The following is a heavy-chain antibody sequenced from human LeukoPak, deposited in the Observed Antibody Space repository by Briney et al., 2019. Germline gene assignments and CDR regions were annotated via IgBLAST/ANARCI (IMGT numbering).Heavy chain of an antibody. Sequence: ASVKVSCKASGYTFTSYGISWLRQAPGQGLEWMGGIIPIFGTANYAQKFQGRVTITADESTSTAYMELSSLRSEDTAVYYCARGDCGGDCEAPYYFDYWGQGTLVTVSS. CDR3: ARGDCGGDCEAPYYFDY. D-gene: IGHD2-21*02. CDR1: GYTFTSYG. J-gene: IGHJ4*02. V-gene: IGHV1-69*13. CDR2: IIPIFGTA.